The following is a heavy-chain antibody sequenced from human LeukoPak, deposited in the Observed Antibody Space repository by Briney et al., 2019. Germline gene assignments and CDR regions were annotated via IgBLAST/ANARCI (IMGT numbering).Heavy chain of an antibody. CDR2: IIPIFGTA. Sequence: SVKVSCKASGYTFTSYAISWVRQAPGQGLEWMGRIIPIFGTANYAQKFQGRVTITTDESTSTAYMELSSLRSEDTAVYYCATRVAAAGTIGFKYYFDYWGQGTLVTVSS. V-gene: IGHV1-69*05. D-gene: IGHD6-13*01. CDR3: ATRVAAAGTIGFKYYFDY. CDR1: GYTFTSYA. J-gene: IGHJ4*02.